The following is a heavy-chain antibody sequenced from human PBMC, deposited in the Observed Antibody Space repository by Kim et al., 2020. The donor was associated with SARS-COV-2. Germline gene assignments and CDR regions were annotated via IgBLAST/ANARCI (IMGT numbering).Heavy chain of an antibody. V-gene: IGHV1-69*02. CDR2: IA. J-gene: IGHJ4*02. D-gene: IGHD1-26*01. Sequence: IANYAQKFQGRVTITADKSTSTAYMELSSLRSEDTAVYYCASVGEDGYYYWGQGTLVTVSS. CDR3: ASVGEDGYYY.